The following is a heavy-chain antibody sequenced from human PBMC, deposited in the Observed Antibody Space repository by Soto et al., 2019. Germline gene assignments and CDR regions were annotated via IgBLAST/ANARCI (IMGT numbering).Heavy chain of an antibody. V-gene: IGHV1-69*13. CDR1: GGTFSSYA. Sequence: GASVKVSCKASGGTFSSYAISWVRQAPGQGLEWMGGIIPIFGTANYAQKFQGRVTITADESTSTAYMELSSLRSEDTAVYYCARRYRGYCSGGSCYQENYYYCMDVWGQGTTVTVSS. D-gene: IGHD2-15*01. CDR2: IIPIFGTA. J-gene: IGHJ6*02. CDR3: ARRYRGYCSGGSCYQENYYYCMDV.